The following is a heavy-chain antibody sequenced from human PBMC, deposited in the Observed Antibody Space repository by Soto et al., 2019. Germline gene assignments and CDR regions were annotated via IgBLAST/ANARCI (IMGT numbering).Heavy chain of an antibody. CDR3: ATYVTYYDILSQAFDI. V-gene: IGHV1-69*01. J-gene: IGHJ3*02. Sequence: QVQLVQSGAEVKKPGSSVKVSCKASGGTFSSYAISWVRQAPGQGLERMGGIIPIFGTANYAQKFQGRVTITADEATSTAYMELSSLRSEDTAVYYCATYVTYYDILSQAFDIWGQGTMVTVSS. CDR1: GGTFSSYA. D-gene: IGHD3-9*01. CDR2: IIPIFGTA.